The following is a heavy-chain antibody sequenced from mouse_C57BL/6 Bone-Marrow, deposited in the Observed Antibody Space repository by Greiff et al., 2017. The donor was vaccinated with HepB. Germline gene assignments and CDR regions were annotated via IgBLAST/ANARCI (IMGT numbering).Heavy chain of an antibody. CDR3: TRVLLLWLHYAMDY. CDR2: ISSGGDYI. D-gene: IGHD2-2*01. Sequence: EVKLMESGEGLVKPGGSLKLSCAASGFTFSSYAMSWVRQTPEKRLEWVAYISSGGDYIYYADTVKGRFTISRDNARNTLYLQMSSLKSEDTAMYYCTRVLLLWLHYAMDYWGQGTSVTVSS. V-gene: IGHV5-9-1*02. CDR1: GFTFSSYA. J-gene: IGHJ4*01.